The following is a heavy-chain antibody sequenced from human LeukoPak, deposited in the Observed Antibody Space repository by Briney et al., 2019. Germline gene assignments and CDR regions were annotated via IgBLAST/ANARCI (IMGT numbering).Heavy chain of an antibody. CDR1: GFTFSSYS. V-gene: IGHV3-21*01. J-gene: IGHJ4*02. Sequence: GGSLRLSCVASGFTFSSYSMNWVRQAPGKGLGWVSSISSSSSYIYYADSVKGRFTISRDNAKNSLYLQMNSLRAEDTAVYYCARETWQQLYDYWGQGTLVTVSS. CDR2: ISSSSSYI. D-gene: IGHD6-13*01. CDR3: ARETWQQLYDY.